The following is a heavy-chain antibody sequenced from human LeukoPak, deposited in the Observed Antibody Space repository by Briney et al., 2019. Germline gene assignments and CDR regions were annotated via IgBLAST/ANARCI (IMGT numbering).Heavy chain of an antibody. J-gene: IGHJ6*02. CDR3: ARDRQGQWLNYYYYYGMDV. V-gene: IGHV1-46*01. CDR2: INPSGGST. Sequence: ASVKVSCKASGYTFTSYYMHWVRQAPGQGLEWMGMINPSGGSTSYAQKFQGRVTMTRDTSMSTVYMELSSLRSEDTAVYYCARDRQGQWLNYYYYYGMDVWGQGTTVTVSS. D-gene: IGHD6-19*01. CDR1: GYTFTSYY.